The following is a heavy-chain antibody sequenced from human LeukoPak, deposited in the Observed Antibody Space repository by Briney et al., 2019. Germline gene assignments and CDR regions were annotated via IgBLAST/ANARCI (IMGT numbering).Heavy chain of an antibody. D-gene: IGHD2-2*01. CDR3: ARERIDCSSTSCYGGGSDY. J-gene: IGHJ4*02. CDR2: INTDGSST. Sequence: PGGSLRLSCAASGLTFSSHWMYWVSQAPGKGLVWVSRINTDGSSTSYADSVKGRFTISRDNAKNTLHLQMNSLRAEDTAVYCCARERIDCSSTSCYGGGSDYWGQGTLVTVSS. CDR1: GLTFSSHW. V-gene: IGHV3-74*01.